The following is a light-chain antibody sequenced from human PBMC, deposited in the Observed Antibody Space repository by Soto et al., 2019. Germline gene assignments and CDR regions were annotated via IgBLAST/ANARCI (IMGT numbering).Light chain of an antibody. V-gene: IGKV3-11*01. CDR3: QHRSNWPPT. J-gene: IGKJ4*01. CDR2: DAS. CDR1: QSVRSY. Sequence: EIVLTQSPATLSLSPGDRATLSCRASQSVRSYLAWYQQKPGQAPRLLIYDASFRATGIPARFSGSGSGTXXXXXIXSXEPDDFAVYYCQHRSNWPPTFGGGTKVEIK.